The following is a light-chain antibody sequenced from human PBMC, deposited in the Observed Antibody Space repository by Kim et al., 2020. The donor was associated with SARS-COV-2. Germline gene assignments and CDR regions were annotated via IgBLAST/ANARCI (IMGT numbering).Light chain of an antibody. CDR2: DVT. Sequence: QSVLTQPRSVSGSFGQSVTISCTGTSSDVGGYNYVSWYQQHPGKAPKLIIYDVTKRPSGVPDRFSGSKSGNTASLTIFGLQAEDEAEYYCCSYAGSDTYVLFGGGTQLTVL. CDR3: CSYAGSDTYVL. J-gene: IGLJ2*01. CDR1: SSDVGGYNY. V-gene: IGLV2-11*01.